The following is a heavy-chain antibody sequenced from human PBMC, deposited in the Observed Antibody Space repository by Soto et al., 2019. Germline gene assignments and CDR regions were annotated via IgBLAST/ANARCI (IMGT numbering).Heavy chain of an antibody. CDR3: ARLDSSFPGSLDY. CDR2: IYYSGST. Sequence: SETLSLTCTVSGGSISSSSYYWGWIRQPPGKGLEWIGSIYYSGSTYYNPSLKSRVTISVDTSKNQFSLKLSSVTAADTAVYYCARLDSSFPGSLDYWGQGTLVTVSS. J-gene: IGHJ4*02. D-gene: IGHD6-6*01. CDR1: GGSISSSSYY. V-gene: IGHV4-39*01.